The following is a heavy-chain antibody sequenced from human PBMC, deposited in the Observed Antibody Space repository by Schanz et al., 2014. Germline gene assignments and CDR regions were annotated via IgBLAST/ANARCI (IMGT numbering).Heavy chain of an antibody. D-gene: IGHD1-1*01. CDR3: VKLPGATGTTSHFDY. CDR2: MYINSGST. Sequence: EVQLVESGGGLIQPGGSLRLSCAASGFTVSSNYMSWVRQAPGKGLEWISSMYINSGSTQYADSVKGRFIISRDSSKNTLFLQMNSLRAEDTAVYYCVKLPGATGTTSHFDYWGQGTLVTVSS. V-gene: IGHV3-53*01. J-gene: IGHJ4*02. CDR1: GFTVSSNY.